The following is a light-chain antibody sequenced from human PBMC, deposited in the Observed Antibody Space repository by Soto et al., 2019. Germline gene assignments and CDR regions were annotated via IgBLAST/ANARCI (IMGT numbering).Light chain of an antibody. CDR3: GTWDSSLYAFV. V-gene: IGLV1-51*01. Sequence: QSALTQPPSVSAAPGQKVTISCSGSSSNIGENYVSWYQQLPGTAPQLLIYDNNKRPSGIPDRFSASKSGTSATLGITGLQTGDEADYCCGTWDSSLYAFVFGTGTKVTVL. J-gene: IGLJ1*01. CDR1: SSNIGENY. CDR2: DNN.